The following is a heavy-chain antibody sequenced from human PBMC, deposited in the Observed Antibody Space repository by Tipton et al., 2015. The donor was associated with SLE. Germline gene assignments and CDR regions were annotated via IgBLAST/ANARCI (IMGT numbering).Heavy chain of an antibody. J-gene: IGHJ4*02. D-gene: IGHD1-26*01. CDR3: ARGVLGGSYPY. CDR2: IHHSGST. Sequence: TLSLTCTVSGYSISNGFHWAWLRQPPGKGLEWIGSIHHSGSTYYNPSLKSRVTISVDTSKNQFSLKLSSVTAADTAVYYCARGVLGGSYPYWGQGTLVTVSS. V-gene: IGHV4-38-2*02. CDR1: GYSISNGFH.